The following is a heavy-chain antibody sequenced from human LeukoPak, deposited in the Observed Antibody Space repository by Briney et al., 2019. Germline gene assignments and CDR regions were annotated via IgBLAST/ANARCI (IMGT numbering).Heavy chain of an antibody. V-gene: IGHV1-18*01. CDR1: GYTFTSYG. D-gene: IGHD3-10*01. Sequence: ASVKVSCKASGYTFTSYGISWVRQAPGQGLEWMGWISAYNGNTNYAQKLQGRVTMTTDTSTSTAYMELRSLGSDDTAVYYCARVPQWGFGESYFDYWGQGTLVTVSS. CDR2: ISAYNGNT. J-gene: IGHJ4*02. CDR3: ARVPQWGFGESYFDY.